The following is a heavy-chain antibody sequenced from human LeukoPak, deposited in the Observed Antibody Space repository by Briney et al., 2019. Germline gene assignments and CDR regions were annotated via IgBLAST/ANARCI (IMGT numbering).Heavy chain of an antibody. CDR3: ANRNYYDSSGYWYYFDY. J-gene: IGHJ4*02. V-gene: IGHV3-23*01. D-gene: IGHD3-22*01. CDR2: ISGSGDST. Sequence: GGSLRLSCAASGFTFSSYAMSWVRQAPGKGLEWVSTISGSGDSTYYADSVKGRFTISRDNSKNTLYLQMNSLRAEDTAVYYCANRNYYDSSGYWYYFDYWGQGTLVTVS. CDR1: GFTFSSYA.